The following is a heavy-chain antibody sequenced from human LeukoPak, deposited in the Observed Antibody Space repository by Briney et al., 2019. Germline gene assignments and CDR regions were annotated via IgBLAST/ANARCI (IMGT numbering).Heavy chain of an antibody. CDR1: GGSISSGDYY. J-gene: IGHJ4*02. CDR2: IYYSGST. D-gene: IGHD4-17*01. V-gene: IGHV4-30-4*08. CDR3: ARVLSEYGDLDY. Sequence: SQTLSLTCTVSGGSISSGDYYWSWIRQPPGKGLEWIGYIYYSGSTYYNPSLKSRVTISVGTSKNQFSLKLSSVTAADTAVYYCARVLSEYGDLDYWGQGTLVTVSS.